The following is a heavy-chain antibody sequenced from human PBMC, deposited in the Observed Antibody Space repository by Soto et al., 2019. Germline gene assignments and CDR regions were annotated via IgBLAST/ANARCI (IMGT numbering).Heavy chain of an antibody. V-gene: IGHV4-38-2*01. J-gene: IGHJ5*02. CDR3: LRRHVSATGIDWFDP. CDR2: IYNSGST. Sequence: SETLSLTCAVSGYSISSGYYWGWIRQPPGKGLEWIGSIYNSGSTYYNPSLKSRVTISVDTSKNQFSLKLSSLRFEDTAVYYCLRRHVSATGIDWFDPWGQGTLVTVSS. CDR1: GYSISSGYY. D-gene: IGHD6-13*01.